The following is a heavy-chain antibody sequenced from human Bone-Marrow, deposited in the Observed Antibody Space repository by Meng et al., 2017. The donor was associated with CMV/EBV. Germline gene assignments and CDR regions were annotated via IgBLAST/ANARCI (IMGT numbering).Heavy chain of an antibody. Sequence: ASVKVSCKASGYTFTSYDINWVRQATGQGLEWMGWMNPNSGNTGYAQKFQGRVTMTRNTSISTAYMELSRLRSDDTAVYFCARFTVAGTTDWFDPWGQGSLVTV. CDR2: MNPNSGNT. D-gene: IGHD6-19*01. V-gene: IGHV1-8*01. CDR3: ARFTVAGTTDWFDP. CDR1: GYTFTSYD. J-gene: IGHJ5*02.